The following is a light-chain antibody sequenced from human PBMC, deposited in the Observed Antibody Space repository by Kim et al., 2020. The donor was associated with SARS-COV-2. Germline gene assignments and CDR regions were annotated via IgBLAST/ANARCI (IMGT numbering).Light chain of an antibody. Sequence: ATISCKSSKNILYSVNNKNCLGWYQQRPGQPPKLLIYWASTRESGVPDRFTGSGSGTDFTLTIGSLQPEDVAVYYCQQYYRTPLTFGGGTKVDIK. CDR1: KNILYSVNNKNC. CDR3: QQYYRTPLT. CDR2: WAS. V-gene: IGKV4-1*01. J-gene: IGKJ4*01.